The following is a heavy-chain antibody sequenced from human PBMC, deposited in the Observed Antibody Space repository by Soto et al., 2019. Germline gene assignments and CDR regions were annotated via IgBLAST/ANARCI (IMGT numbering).Heavy chain of an antibody. CDR3: ASLTGGGSWYSDNYYYGMDV. CDR2: IYYSGST. Sequence: PSETLSLTCTVSGGSISSSSYYWGWIRQPPGKGLEWIGSIYYSGSTYYNPSLKSRVTISVDTSKNQFSLKLSSVTAADTAVYYCASLTGGGSWYSDNYYYGMDVWGQGTTVTVSS. V-gene: IGHV4-39*01. D-gene: IGHD6-13*01. CDR1: GGSISSSSYY. J-gene: IGHJ6*02.